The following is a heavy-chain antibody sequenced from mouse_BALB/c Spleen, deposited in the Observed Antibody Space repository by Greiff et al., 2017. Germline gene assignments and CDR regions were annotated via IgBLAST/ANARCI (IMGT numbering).Heavy chain of an antibody. D-gene: IGHD2-14*01. CDR2: IRLKSNNYAT. J-gene: IGHJ2*01. CDR1: GFTFSNYW. CDR3: TRWGRYLYFDY. Sequence: EVKLMESGGGLVQPGGSMKLSCVASGFTFSNYWMNWVRQSPEKGLEWVAEIRLKSNNYATHYAESVKGRFTISRDDSKSSVYLQMNNLRAEDTGIYYCTRWGRYLYFDYWGQGTTLTVSS. V-gene: IGHV6-6*02.